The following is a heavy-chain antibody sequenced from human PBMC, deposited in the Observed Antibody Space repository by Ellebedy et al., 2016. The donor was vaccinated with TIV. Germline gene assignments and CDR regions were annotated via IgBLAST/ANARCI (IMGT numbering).Heavy chain of an antibody. D-gene: IGHD6-13*01. CDR3: AHRRSSWFLNWFDP. Sequence: SGPTLVKPTETLTLTCTVSGFSLSNTRMGASWIRQPPGKALEWLAHIFSNDEKSYSTSLKSRLTISKDTSKNQVVLTMTNMDPVDTATYYCAHRRSSWFLNWFDPWGQGTLVTVSS. CDR2: IFSNDEK. CDR1: GFSLSNTRMG. J-gene: IGHJ5*02. V-gene: IGHV2-26*01.